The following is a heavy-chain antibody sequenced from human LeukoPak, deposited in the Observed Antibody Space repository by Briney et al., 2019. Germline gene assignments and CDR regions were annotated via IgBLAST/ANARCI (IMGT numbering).Heavy chain of an antibody. V-gene: IGHV2-5*01. J-gene: IGHJ4*02. D-gene: IGHD3-10*01. CDR3: ATHYSLSLFDY. CDR2: IYWNDDK. Sequence: SGPTLVKPTQTLTLTCTFSGFSLSTSGAGVGWIRQPPGKALEWLALIYWNDDKRYSPSLKSRLTITKDTSKNQVVLTMTNMDPVDTATYYCATHYSLSLFDYWGQGTLVTVSS. CDR1: GFSLSTSGAG.